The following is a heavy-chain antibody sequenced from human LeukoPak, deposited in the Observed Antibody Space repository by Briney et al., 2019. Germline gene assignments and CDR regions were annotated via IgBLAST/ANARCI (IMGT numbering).Heavy chain of an antibody. CDR3: SKDIQLST. D-gene: IGHD5-24*01. V-gene: IGHV3-23*01. CDR1: GFTFSVAA. J-gene: IGHJ3*01. CDR2: IGASGEST. Sequence: GGSLRLSCAASGFTFSVAAMTWVRQAPGKGLEWVSLIGASGESTYYADSVKGRFTISRDNSKNTLSLQMNSLRVEDTAMCFCSKDIQLSTWGLGTMVTVSS.